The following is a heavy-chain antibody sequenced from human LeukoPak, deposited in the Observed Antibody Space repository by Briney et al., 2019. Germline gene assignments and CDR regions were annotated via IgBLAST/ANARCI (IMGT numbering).Heavy chain of an antibody. CDR2: ISSSGDKT. D-gene: IGHD6-13*01. CDR1: GFTFSSYA. CDR3: VKDLYKGDTSSWYYFDY. V-gene: IGHV3-64D*06. J-gene: IGHJ4*02. Sequence: TGGSLRLSCAASGFTFSSYAMSWVRQAPGKGPEYVSVISSSGDKTYYADSVKGRFTISRDNSKNTVSLQMSSLRAEDTAMYYCVKDLYKGDTSSWYYFDYWGQGTLVTVSS.